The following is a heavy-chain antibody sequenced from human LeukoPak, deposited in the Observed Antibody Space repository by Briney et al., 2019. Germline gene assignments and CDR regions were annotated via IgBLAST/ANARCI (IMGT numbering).Heavy chain of an antibody. D-gene: IGHD6-13*01. V-gene: IGHV4-4*09. CDR1: GGSISSYY. Sequence: SETLSLTCTVSGGSISSYYWSWIRQPPGKGLEWIGYIYTSGSTNYNPSLKSRVTISVDTSKNQLSLKLSSVTAADTAVYYCARHASSSWYGDYYYYYYMDVWGKGTTVTVSS. J-gene: IGHJ6*03. CDR2: IYTSGST. CDR3: ARHASSSWYGDYYYYYYMDV.